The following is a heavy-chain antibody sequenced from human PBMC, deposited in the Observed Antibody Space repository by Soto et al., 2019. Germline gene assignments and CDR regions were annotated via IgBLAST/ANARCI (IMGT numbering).Heavy chain of an antibody. CDR3: ARAALTTVTNRLNDVFDV. CDR1: GYTFTNYY. CDR2: INPNGGST. V-gene: IGHV1-46*03. J-gene: IGHJ3*01. D-gene: IGHD4-17*01. Sequence: QVQLVQSGAEVKKPGASVRVSCKASGYTFTNYYIDWVRQAPGQGLEWMGIINPNGGSTTYVQKFQCRLTMTRDTSTSTGCMELSSLRSEYTAVYYCARAALTTVTNRLNDVFDVWGQGTMVTVSS.